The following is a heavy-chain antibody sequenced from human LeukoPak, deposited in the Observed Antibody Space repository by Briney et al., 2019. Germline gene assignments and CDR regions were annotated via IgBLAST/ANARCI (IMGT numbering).Heavy chain of an antibody. V-gene: IGHV3-48*03. J-gene: IGHJ4*02. Sequence: PGGSLRLSCAASGFTFSSYEMNWVRQAPGKGLEWVSYISSSGSTIYYADSVKGRFTISRDNAKNSLYLQMNSLRAEDTAVYYCARERLNYYDSSGPFDYWGQGTLVTVSS. D-gene: IGHD3-22*01. CDR3: ARERLNYYDSSGPFDY. CDR1: GFTFSSYE. CDR2: ISSSGSTI.